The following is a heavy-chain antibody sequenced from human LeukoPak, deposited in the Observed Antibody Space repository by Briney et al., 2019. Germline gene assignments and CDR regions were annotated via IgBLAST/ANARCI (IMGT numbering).Heavy chain of an antibody. CDR3: AKGSSNWRDNYHFDR. CDR1: GFTFSNYA. D-gene: IGHD6-13*01. Sequence: PGGSLRLSCAASGFTFSNYAVSWVRQAPGKGLAWISAISDSGSGTQYADSVRGRFTISRDNSKNTLYLQMVSLRAEDTAVYYCAKGSSNWRDNYHFDRWGQGILVTVSS. V-gene: IGHV3-23*01. J-gene: IGHJ4*02. CDR2: ISDSGSGT.